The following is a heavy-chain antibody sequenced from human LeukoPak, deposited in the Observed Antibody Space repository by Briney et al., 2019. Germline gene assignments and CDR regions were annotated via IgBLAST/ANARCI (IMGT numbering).Heavy chain of an antibody. Sequence: SVKVSCKASGGTFSSYAISWVRQAPGRGLEWMGGIIPIFGTANYAQKFQGRVTITADESTSTAYMELSSLRSEDTAVYYCARDLGDYYGSGVDHWGQGTLVTVSS. CDR1: GGTFSSYA. CDR3: ARDLGDYYGSGVDH. J-gene: IGHJ4*02. D-gene: IGHD3-10*01. V-gene: IGHV1-69*01. CDR2: IIPIFGTA.